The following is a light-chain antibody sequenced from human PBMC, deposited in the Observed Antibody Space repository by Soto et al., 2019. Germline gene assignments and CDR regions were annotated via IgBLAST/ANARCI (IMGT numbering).Light chain of an antibody. Sequence: ETVMTQSPATLSVSPGERATLSCRASQSVSSNLAWYQQKPGQAPRLLIYGASTRATGIPARFGGSGSGTEFTLTISSLQSEDFAVYYCQQHNNWLETFGQGTKVDIK. CDR1: QSVSSN. CDR3: QQHNNWLET. V-gene: IGKV3-15*01. CDR2: GAS. J-gene: IGKJ1*01.